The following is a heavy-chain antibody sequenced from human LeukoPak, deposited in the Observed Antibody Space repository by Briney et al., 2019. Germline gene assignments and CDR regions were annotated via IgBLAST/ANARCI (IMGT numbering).Heavy chain of an antibody. CDR1: QFTFNYYA. D-gene: IGHD3-16*01. V-gene: IGHV3-23*01. CDR2: IDGSGDYT. Sequence: GGSLRLSCSASQFTFNYYAMTWVRQAPGKGLEWVSGIDGSGDYTYYADSVKGRFTVSRDNYKNTLYLQLNSLRVEDTAVYYCAKEIYAYGSRGFDYWGQGNPVTVSS. J-gene: IGHJ4*02. CDR3: AKEIYAYGSRGFDY.